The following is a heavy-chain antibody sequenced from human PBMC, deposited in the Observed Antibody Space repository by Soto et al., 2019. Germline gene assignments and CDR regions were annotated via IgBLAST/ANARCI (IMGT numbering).Heavy chain of an antibody. CDR3: ARDWVGDLAY. J-gene: IGHJ4*02. CDR2: ISGYNGDT. Sequence: QVQLVQSGGEVKQPGASVKVSCKTSGYTFTNYGISWVRQAPGQGLEWMGWISGYNGDTKYVQKFQGRVTLTTDTSTNTAYMEVRSLRSDDTAVYYCARDWVGDLAYWGQGTMVTVSS. D-gene: IGHD3-10*01. CDR1: GYTFTNYG. V-gene: IGHV1-18*01.